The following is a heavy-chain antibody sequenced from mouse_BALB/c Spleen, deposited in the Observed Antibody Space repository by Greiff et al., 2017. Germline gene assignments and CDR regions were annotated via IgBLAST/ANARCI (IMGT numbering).Heavy chain of an antibody. CDR1: GFSLTGYG. CDR2: IWGDGST. D-gene: IGHD1-1*01. J-gene: IGHJ4*01. V-gene: IGHV2-6-7*01. CDR3: ARDYGSPPYAMDY. Sequence: VMLVESGPGLVAPSQSLSITCTVSGFSLTGYGVNWVRQPPGKGLEWLGMIWGDGSTDYNSALKSRLSISKDNSKSQVFLKMNSLQTDDTARYYCARDYGSPPYAMDYWGQGTSVTVSS.